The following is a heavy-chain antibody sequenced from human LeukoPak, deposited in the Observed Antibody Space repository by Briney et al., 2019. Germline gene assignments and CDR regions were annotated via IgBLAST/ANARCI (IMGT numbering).Heavy chain of an antibody. CDR2: IYSDDNT. Sequence: GGSLRLSCAASGFTNNHMNWVRQAPGKALEWVAAIYSDDNTYYADSVKGRFSISRDSSKNTVYLQMNNPRAEDTAVYYCARGGSGTFHIWGQGTMVTVSS. CDR1: GFTNNH. CDR3: ARGGSGTFHI. J-gene: IGHJ3*02. V-gene: IGHV3-66*01. D-gene: IGHD3-10*01.